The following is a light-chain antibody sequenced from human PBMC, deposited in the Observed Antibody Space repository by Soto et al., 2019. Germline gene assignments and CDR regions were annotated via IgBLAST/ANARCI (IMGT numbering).Light chain of an antibody. CDR1: QSVSSSD. Sequence: EIVLTQSPGTLSLSPGERATLSCRASQSVSSSDLAWYQQKPGQAPRLLIYGASSRATGIPDRFSGSGSGTDFTLTISRLEPEGFAVYYCQHYGSSLKTFGQGTRLEIK. CDR3: QHYGSSLKT. CDR2: GAS. V-gene: IGKV3-20*01. J-gene: IGKJ5*01.